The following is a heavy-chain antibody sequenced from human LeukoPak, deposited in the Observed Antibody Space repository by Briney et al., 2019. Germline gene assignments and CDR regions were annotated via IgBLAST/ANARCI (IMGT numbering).Heavy chain of an antibody. D-gene: IGHD3-22*01. CDR1: GGSISSGSHY. J-gene: IGHJ5*02. Sequence: PSETLSLTCTVSGGSISSGSHYWSWIRQPAGKGLEWIGRIYSSGSTNYNPSLKSRVTISVDTSKNQFSLKLSSVTAADTAVYYCARSVYYDSSGYYFPARWFDPWGQGTLVTVSS. CDR3: ARSVYYDSSGYYFPARWFDP. CDR2: IYSSGST. V-gene: IGHV4-61*02.